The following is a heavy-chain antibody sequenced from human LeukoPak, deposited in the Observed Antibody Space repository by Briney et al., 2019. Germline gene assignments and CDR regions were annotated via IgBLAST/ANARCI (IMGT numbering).Heavy chain of an antibody. CDR2: IYTSGST. CDR1: GGSISSSSYY. J-gene: IGHJ3*02. CDR3: ARENYYDSSGANAFDI. V-gene: IGHV4-61*02. D-gene: IGHD3-22*01. Sequence: SETLSLTCTVSGGSISSSSYYWSWIRQPAGKGLEWIGRIYTSGSTNYNPSLKSRVTMSVDTSKNQFSLKLSSVTAADTAVYYCARENYYDSSGANAFDIWGQGTMVTVSS.